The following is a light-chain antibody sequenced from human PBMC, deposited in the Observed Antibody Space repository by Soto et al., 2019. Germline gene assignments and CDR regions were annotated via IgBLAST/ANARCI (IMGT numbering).Light chain of an antibody. CDR3: QQYYSYPWT. Sequence: AIRMTQSLSSLSASPGDRVTITCRARQGISSDLAWDQQNPGKATKLLIYAAYTLPSGVPSRFSGSGSVTDVTLTISCLQYEDFATYYCQQYYSYPWTFGQGTKVEIK. CDR1: QGISSD. V-gene: IGKV1-8*01. CDR2: AAY. J-gene: IGKJ1*01.